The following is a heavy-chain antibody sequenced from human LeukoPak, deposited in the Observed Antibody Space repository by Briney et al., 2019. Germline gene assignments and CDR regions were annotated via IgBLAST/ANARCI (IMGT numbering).Heavy chain of an antibody. V-gene: IGHV1-18*01. J-gene: IGHJ4*02. CDR1: GYTFTSNG. CDR3: ARDRQHYDILTAYPPFDY. Sequence: RASVKVSCKASGYTFTSNGISWVRQAPGQGLEWMGWISAYDGNTIYAQNLQGKVTMTTDTSTNTAYMELGSLRSDDTAVYYCARDRQHYDILTAYPPFDYWGQGTLVTVSS. CDR2: ISAYDGNT. D-gene: IGHD3-9*01.